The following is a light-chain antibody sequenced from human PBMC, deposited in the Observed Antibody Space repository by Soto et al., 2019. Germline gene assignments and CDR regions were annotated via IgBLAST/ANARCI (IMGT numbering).Light chain of an antibody. Sequence: EIVMTQSPATLSVSPGERATLSCRASQSVSSNLAWYQQKPGQAPRLLIYGASTRATGIPARFSGSGSGTEFTPTLSCLKSEDFAVYSCQQYNNWPPRFTFGPGTKVDIK. CDR1: QSVSSN. J-gene: IGKJ3*01. CDR3: QQYNNWPPRFT. V-gene: IGKV3-15*01. CDR2: GAS.